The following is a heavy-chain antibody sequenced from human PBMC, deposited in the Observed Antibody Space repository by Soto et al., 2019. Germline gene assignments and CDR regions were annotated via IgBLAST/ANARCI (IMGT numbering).Heavy chain of an antibody. J-gene: IGHJ4*02. CDR2: INHSGST. CDR1: GGSCIGYY. Sequence: LETLPLTCTVYGGSCIGYYWSWIRQPPGKGLEWIGEINHSGSTSYAQKFQGRVTMTRDTSTSTVYMELSSLRSEDTAVYYCGRPYSRGYYDSSGYYYFDYWGQGTLVTVS. CDR3: GRPYSRGYYDSSGYYYFDY. V-gene: IGHV4-34*10. D-gene: IGHD3-22*01.